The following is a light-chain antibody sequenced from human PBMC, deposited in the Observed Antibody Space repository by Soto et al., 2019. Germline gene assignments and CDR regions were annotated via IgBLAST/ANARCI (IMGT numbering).Light chain of an antibody. CDR2: EVT. CDR3: ASYTSSSTSVI. J-gene: IGLJ2*01. Sequence: QSALTQPASVSGSPGQSITISCTGTSSDVGGYKYVSWYQQHPDKAPKLIIFEVTNRPSGISSRFSGSKSGNTASLTISGLQADDEADYYCASYTSSSTSVIFGRGTTLTVL. V-gene: IGLV2-14*01. CDR1: SSDVGGYKY.